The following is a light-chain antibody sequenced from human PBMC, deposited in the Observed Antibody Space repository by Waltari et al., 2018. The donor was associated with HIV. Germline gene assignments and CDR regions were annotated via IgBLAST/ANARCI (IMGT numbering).Light chain of an antibody. CDR1: QTVLYSSDNRDY. J-gene: IGKJ2*03. V-gene: IGKV4-1*01. CDR2: WAS. Sequence: DIVLTQSPDSMAVSLGERATVNCTSSQTVLYSSDNRDYLAWYQVRPGQPPQLLIYWASTRQSGVPDRFSGSGSGTHFTLTISGLLAEDVAIYYCQQYYTTPQSFGQGTRLEI. CDR3: QQYYTTPQS.